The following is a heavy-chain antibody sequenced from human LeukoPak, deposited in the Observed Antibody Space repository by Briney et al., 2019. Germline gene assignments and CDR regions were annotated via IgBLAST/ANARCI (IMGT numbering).Heavy chain of an antibody. Sequence: GESLKISCKGSGYSFTTYWIGWVRQMPGKGLELIGIIFAGDSDTRYSPSFQGQATISADKSISTAYLQWSSLKASDSAMYYCARQRAFDIWGQGTMVTVSS. V-gene: IGHV5-51*01. CDR2: IFAGDSDT. CDR3: ARQRAFDI. CDR1: GYSFTTYW. J-gene: IGHJ3*02.